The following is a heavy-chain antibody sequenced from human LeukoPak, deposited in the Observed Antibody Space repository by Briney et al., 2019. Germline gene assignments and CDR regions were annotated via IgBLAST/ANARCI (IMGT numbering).Heavy chain of an antibody. V-gene: IGHV4-30-2*01. CDR3: ARSSGWYRANDY. J-gene: IGHJ4*02. D-gene: IGHD6-19*01. Sequence: PSETLSLTCAVSGGSLNNGGYSWSWIRQPPGKGLEWIEYIYHKESTYYNPSLKNRVTISIDRSKNQLSLNLSSVTAADTAVYYCARSSGWYRANDYWGQGTLVTVSS. CDR1: GGSLNNGGYS. CDR2: IYHKEST.